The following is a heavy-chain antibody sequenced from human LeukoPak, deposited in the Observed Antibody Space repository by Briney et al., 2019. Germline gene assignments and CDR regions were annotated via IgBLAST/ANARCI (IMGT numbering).Heavy chain of an antibody. J-gene: IGHJ3*02. CDR3: ARGGDEFVYYYDSSGPEDAFDI. Sequence: PGGSLRLSCAASGFTFSSYAMHWVRQAPGKGLEWVAVISYDGSNKYYADSVKGRFTISRDNSKNTLYLQMNSLRAEDTAVYYCARGGDEFVYYYDSSGPEDAFDIWGQGTMVTVSS. CDR1: GFTFSSYA. CDR2: ISYDGSNK. V-gene: IGHV3-30-3*01. D-gene: IGHD3-22*01.